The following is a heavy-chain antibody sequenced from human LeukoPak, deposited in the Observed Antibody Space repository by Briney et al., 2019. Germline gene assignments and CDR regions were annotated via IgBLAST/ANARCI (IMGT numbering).Heavy chain of an antibody. J-gene: IGHJ3*02. CDR1: GGSFSGYY. Sequence: PSETLSLTCAVYGGSFSGYYWSWIRQPPGKGLEWIGEINHSGSTNYNPSLKSRVTISVDTSKNQFSLKLSSVTAADTAVYYCARDGNMIAFGGEHDAFDIWGQGTMVTVSS. D-gene: IGHD3-16*01. CDR3: ARDGNMIAFGGEHDAFDI. V-gene: IGHV4-34*01. CDR2: INHSGST.